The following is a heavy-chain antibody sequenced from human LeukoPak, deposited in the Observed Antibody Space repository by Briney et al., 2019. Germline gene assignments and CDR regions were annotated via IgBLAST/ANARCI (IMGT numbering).Heavy chain of an antibody. J-gene: IGHJ6*04. CDR1: GFTFDDYA. Sequence: QPGGALRLSCAASGFTFDDYAMHWVRQAPGKGLEWVAFIRYDGSNKYYADSVKGRFTISRDNSKNTLYLQMNSLRAEDTAVYYCATPGETVTPFRNGMDVWGKGTTVTVSS. CDR2: IRYDGSNK. CDR3: ATPGETVTPFRNGMDV. D-gene: IGHD4-23*01. V-gene: IGHV3-30*02.